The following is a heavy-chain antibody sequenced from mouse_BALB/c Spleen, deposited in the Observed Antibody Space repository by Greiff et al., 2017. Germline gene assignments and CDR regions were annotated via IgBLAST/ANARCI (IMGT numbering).Heavy chain of an antibody. J-gene: IGHJ4*01. CDR2: ISDGGSYT. CDR3: ARALYGNSNYYAMDY. Sequence: DVKLVESGGGLVKPGGSLKLSCAASGFTFSDYYMYWVRQTPEKRLEWVATISDGGSYTYYPDSVKGRFTISRDNAKNNLYLQMSSLKSEDTAMYYCARALYGNSNYYAMDYWGQGTSVTVSS. CDR1: GFTFSDYY. V-gene: IGHV5-4*02. D-gene: IGHD2-1*01.